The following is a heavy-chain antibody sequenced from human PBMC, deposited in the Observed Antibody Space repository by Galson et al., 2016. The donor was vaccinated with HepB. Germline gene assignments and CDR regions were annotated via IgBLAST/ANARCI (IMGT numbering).Heavy chain of an antibody. D-gene: IGHD2/OR15-2a*01. CDR1: GFSFTSYA. CDR3: ARRHEYCPPVGCSVDY. CDR2: DSMDGRRK. V-gene: IGHV3-30*04. Sequence: SLRLSCAGSGFSFTSYAVHWVRQAPGKGLEWVAADSMDGRRKFYADSVKGRFTISRDNSNSMLFLQMSSLRADDTAVYYCARRHEYCPPVGCSVDYWGQGTLVSVSS. J-gene: IGHJ4*02.